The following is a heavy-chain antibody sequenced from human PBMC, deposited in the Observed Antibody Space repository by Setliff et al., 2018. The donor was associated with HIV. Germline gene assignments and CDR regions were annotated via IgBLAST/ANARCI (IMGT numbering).Heavy chain of an antibody. Sequence: GASVKVSCKSSGYTFTDHYLHWVRQAPGQGLQWMGWINPRSGVTKYAQNFQGRFIMTTDTTINTAYMQLERLTSDDTALYYCAIDSGTNDHFLSSHYGALDFRGPGTLVTVSS. D-gene: IGHD3-16*02. CDR1: GYTFTDHY. CDR3: AIDSGTNDHFLSSHYGALDF. CDR2: INPRSGVT. V-gene: IGHV1-2*02. J-gene: IGHJ4*02.